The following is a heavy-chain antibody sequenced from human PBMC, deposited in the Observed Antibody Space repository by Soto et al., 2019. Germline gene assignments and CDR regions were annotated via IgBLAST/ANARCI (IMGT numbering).Heavy chain of an antibody. CDR2: IYYSGST. V-gene: IGHV4-61*01. CDR3: ARDGIDRDSHKTYYSAMDV. J-gene: IGHJ6*02. D-gene: IGHD3-22*01. CDR1: GGSVSSGRYY. Sequence: PSETLSLTCTVSGGSVSSGRYYWSWIRQPPGKGLEWIGYIYYSGSTNYNPSLKSRVTISVDTSKNQFSLKLSSVTAADTAVYYCARDGIDRDSHKTYYSAMDVWGQGTTVTVSS.